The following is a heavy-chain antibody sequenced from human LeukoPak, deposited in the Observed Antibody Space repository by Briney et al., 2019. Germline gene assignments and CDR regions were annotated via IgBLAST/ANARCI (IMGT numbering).Heavy chain of an antibody. CDR1: GGSISSGGYY. CDR2: IYYSGST. CDR3: ARASLRYGSGSYYNSNYYYGMDI. Sequence: SETLSLTCTVSGGSISSGGYYWSWIRQHPGKGLEWIGYIYYSGSTYYNPSLKSRVSISVDTTQNQFSLRLSSVTAADTAVYYCARASLRYGSGSYYNSNYYYGMDIWGQGTTVTVSS. J-gene: IGHJ6*02. D-gene: IGHD3-10*01. V-gene: IGHV4-31*03.